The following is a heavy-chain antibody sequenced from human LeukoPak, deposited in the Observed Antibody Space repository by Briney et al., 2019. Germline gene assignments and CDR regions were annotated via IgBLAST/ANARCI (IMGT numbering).Heavy chain of an antibody. Sequence: PGRSLKLSCVASGFTFSTYAMHWVRHAPGKGLERVTVISYDGSKTYYADSVKGRFTISRDNSTNTFYLQVDSLRPEDTAVYYCAKPYDSSLYTNLDYWGQGTLVTVSS. V-gene: IGHV3-30-3*02. CDR1: GFTFSTYA. CDR2: ISYDGSKT. J-gene: IGHJ4*02. D-gene: IGHD3-22*01. CDR3: AKPYDSSLYTNLDY.